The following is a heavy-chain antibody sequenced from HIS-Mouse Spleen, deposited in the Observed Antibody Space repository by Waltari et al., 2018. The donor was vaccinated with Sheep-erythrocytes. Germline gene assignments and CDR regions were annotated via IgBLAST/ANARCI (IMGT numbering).Heavy chain of an antibody. Sequence: QLQLQESGPGLVKPSEPLSLSCTVSCGSISSSSYYWGWIRQPPGKGLEWIGSIYYSGSTYYNPSLKSRVTISVDTSKNQFSLKLSSVTAADTAVYYCARHKDTAMVHFDYWGQGTLVTVSS. CDR2: IYYSGST. J-gene: IGHJ4*02. CDR3: ARHKDTAMVHFDY. CDR1: CGSISSSSYY. V-gene: IGHV4-39*01. D-gene: IGHD5-18*01.